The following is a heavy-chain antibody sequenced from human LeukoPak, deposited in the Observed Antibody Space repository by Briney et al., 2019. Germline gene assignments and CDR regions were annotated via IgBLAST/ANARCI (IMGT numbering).Heavy chain of an antibody. V-gene: IGHV3-48*03. CDR3: ARDQGFSYYYYYMDV. Sequence: GGSLRLSCAASGFTFSSYEMNWVRQAPGKGLEWVSYISSSGSTIYYADSVKGRFTISRDNAKNSLYLQMNSLRAEDTAVYYCARDQGFSYYYYYMDVWGKGTTVTVSS. CDR2: ISSSGSTI. D-gene: IGHD3-3*01. CDR1: GFTFSSYE. J-gene: IGHJ6*03.